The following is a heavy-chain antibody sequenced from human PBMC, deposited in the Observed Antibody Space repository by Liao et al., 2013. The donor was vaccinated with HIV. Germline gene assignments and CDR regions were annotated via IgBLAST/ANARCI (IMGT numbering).Heavy chain of an antibody. Sequence: QVQLQESGPGLVKPSQTLSLTCTVSGGSISSGDYYWSWIRQPPGKGLEWIGYIYYTGSTYYNPSLKSRVATSVDTSKNQFSLKLSSVTAADTAVYYCARDRGSAAAAGPGGAFDIWGQGTMVTVSS. V-gene: IGHV4-30-4*08. D-gene: IGHD6-13*01. CDR3: ARDRGSAAAAGPGGAFDI. J-gene: IGHJ3*02. CDR2: IYYTGST. CDR1: GGSISSGDYY.